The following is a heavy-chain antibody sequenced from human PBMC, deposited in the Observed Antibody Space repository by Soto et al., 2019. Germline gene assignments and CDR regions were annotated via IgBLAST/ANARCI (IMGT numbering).Heavy chain of an antibody. CDR2: IYTSGNT. CDR3: AGDKGYYYDGMDV. CDR1: GDPISSYY. D-gene: IGHD3-22*01. Sequence: SETLSLTCTVSGDPISSYYWSWIRQPAGKGLEWIGRIYTSGNTQYNPSLWSRVTMSVDTSKNQLSLKLSSVTAADTAVYFCAGDKGYYYDGMDVWGQGTTVTVSS. V-gene: IGHV4-4*07. J-gene: IGHJ6*02.